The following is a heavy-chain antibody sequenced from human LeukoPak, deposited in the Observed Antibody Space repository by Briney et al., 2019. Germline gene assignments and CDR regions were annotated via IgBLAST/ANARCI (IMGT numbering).Heavy chain of an antibody. V-gene: IGHV4-59*01. Sequence: SETLSLTCTVSGGSISSYYWSWIRQPPGKGLEWIGYIYYSGSTNYNPSLKSRVIISVDMSKNQSSLKLSSVTAADTAVYYCARMISSGSMAIVYWGQGTLVTVSS. CDR1: GGSISSYY. CDR3: ARMISSGSMAIVY. J-gene: IGHJ4*02. CDR2: IYYSGST. D-gene: IGHD6-19*01.